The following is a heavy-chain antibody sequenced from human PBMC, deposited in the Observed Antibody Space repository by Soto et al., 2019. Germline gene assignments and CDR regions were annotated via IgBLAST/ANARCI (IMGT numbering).Heavy chain of an antibody. CDR2: IIPIFGTA. J-gene: IGHJ4*02. CDR3: ARGYYYDSSGYAYYFDY. V-gene: IGHV1-69*13. Sequence: SVKVSCKASGGTFSSYAISWVRQAPGQGLEWMGGIIPIFGTANYAQKFQGRVTITADESTSTAYMELSSLRSEDTAVYYCARGYYYDSSGYAYYFDYWGQGTLVTSPQ. CDR1: GGTFSSYA. D-gene: IGHD3-22*01.